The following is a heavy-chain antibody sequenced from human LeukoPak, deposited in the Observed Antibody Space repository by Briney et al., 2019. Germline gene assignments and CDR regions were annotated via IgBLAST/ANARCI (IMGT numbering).Heavy chain of an antibody. D-gene: IGHD1-26*01. Sequence: PGGSLRLSCAASGFTFSSYAMSWVRQAPGKGLEWGSAISGSGHVTVYADSMKGRFSISRDNSKNTLFLQMNSLRAEDTAVYYCATRGELRKSDYWGQGTLVTVSS. CDR2: ISGSGHVT. V-gene: IGHV3-23*01. CDR3: ATRGELRKSDY. J-gene: IGHJ4*02. CDR1: GFTFSSYA.